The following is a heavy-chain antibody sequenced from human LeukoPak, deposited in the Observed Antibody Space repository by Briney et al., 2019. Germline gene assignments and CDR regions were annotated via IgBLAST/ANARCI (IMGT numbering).Heavy chain of an antibody. CDR1: GFTFSSYS. CDR3: VKSPRSSWTNWFDP. D-gene: IGHD6-13*01. V-gene: IGHV3-21*01. J-gene: IGHJ5*02. Sequence: PGGSLRLSCAASGFTFSSYSMNWVRQAPGKGLEWVSSISSSSSYIYYADSVKGRFTIPRDNSKNTLYLQMSSLRAEDTAVYYCVKSPRSSWTNWFDPWGQGTLVTVSS. CDR2: ISSSSSYI.